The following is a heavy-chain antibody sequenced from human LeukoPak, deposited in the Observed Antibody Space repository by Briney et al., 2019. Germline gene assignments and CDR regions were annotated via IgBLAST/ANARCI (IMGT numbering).Heavy chain of an antibody. Sequence: SGPTLVEPTQTLTLTCTISGFSLSNSGMGVGWIRQPPGKALEWLALIYWDDDKRYSPSLKSRLTITKDTSKNQVVLTMTNMDPVDTATYYCARRRCSGGSCYSTFDYWGQGTLVTVSS. D-gene: IGHD2-15*01. V-gene: IGHV2-5*02. J-gene: IGHJ4*02. CDR3: ARRRCSGGSCYSTFDY. CDR1: GFSLSNSGMG. CDR2: IYWDDDK.